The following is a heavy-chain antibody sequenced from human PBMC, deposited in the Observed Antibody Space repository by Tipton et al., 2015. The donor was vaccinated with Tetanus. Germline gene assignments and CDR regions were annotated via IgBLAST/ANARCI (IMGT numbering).Heavy chain of an antibody. Sequence: TLSLTCNVSGVSITSNYWSWIRQSPGKGLEWIGYIYYTGSTSYNPSLESRVTISADTPKNQFSLKLSSVTAADTAVYYCARGESFWSGFLNWGQGALVTVSS. CDR1: GVSITSNY. D-gene: IGHD3-3*01. V-gene: IGHV4-59*01. CDR2: IYYTGST. CDR3: ARGESFWSGFLN. J-gene: IGHJ4*02.